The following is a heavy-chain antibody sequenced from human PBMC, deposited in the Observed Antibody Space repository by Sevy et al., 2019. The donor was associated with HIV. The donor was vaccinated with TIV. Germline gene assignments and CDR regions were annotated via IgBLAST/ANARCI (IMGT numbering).Heavy chain of an antibody. CDR2: ISYDGSNK. V-gene: IGHV3-30-3*01. CDR3: AREFNHCSSTSCYSFWFGEGDDY. Sequence: GGSLRLSCTASGFTFSSYAMHWVRQAPGKGLEWVAVISYDGSNKYYADSVKGRFTISRDNSKNTLYLQMNSLRAEDTAVYYCAREFNHCSSTSCYSFWFGEGDDYWGQGTLVTVSS. CDR1: GFTFSSYA. D-gene: IGHD2-2*02. J-gene: IGHJ4*02.